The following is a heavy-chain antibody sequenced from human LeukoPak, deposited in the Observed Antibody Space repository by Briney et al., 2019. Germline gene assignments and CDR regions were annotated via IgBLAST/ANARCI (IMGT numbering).Heavy chain of an antibody. D-gene: IGHD6-19*01. CDR3: ARGIAVAGTYNWFDP. CDR1: GGTFSSYA. Sequence: ASVKVSCKASGGTFSSYAISWVRQAPGQGLEWMGGIIPIFGTANYAQKFQGRVTITADKSTSTAYMELSSLRSEDTAVYYCARGIAVAGTYNWFDPWGQGTLVTVSS. J-gene: IGHJ5*02. CDR2: IIPIFGTA. V-gene: IGHV1-69*06.